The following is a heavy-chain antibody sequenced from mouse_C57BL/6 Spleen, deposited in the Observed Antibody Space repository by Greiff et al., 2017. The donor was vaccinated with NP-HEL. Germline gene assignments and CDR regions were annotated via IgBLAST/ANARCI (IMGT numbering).Heavy chain of an antibody. CDR3: ARDGTRYYFDY. Sequence: PVSSFPLSCPSSFFSFPFSCMPLLKHRPLQSLQWIGTIDPYDSETHYTKKFKDKATLTVDKSSSTAYMQLSSLTSEDSAVYYCARDGTRYYFDYWGQGTTLTVSS. D-gene: IGHD1-1*01. CDR1: FFSFPFSC. CDR2: IDPYDSET. V-gene: IGHV1-52*01. J-gene: IGHJ2*01.